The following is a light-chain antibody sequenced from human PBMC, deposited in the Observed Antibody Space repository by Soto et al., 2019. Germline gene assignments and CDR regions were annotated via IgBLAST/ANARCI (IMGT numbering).Light chain of an antibody. Sequence: AIRMTQSPSSPSAYKGDRVTITCRASQGISSYLAWYQQKPGKAPKLLIYAASTLQSGVPSRFSGSGSGTEFTLTISGLLPEDFAAYHCQQLYTLPFTFGQGTRLEIK. V-gene: IGKV1-8*01. CDR3: QQLYTLPFT. CDR2: AAS. J-gene: IGKJ5*01. CDR1: QGISSY.